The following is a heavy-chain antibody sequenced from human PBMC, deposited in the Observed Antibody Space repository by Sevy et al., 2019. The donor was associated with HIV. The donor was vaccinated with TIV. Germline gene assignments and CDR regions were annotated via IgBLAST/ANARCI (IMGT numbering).Heavy chain of an antibody. CDR2: IWYDGSNK. Sequence: GGSLRLSCVASGFTFSTYGMHWVRQAPGKGLEWVAVIWYDGSNKEYVYSVKGRFTISRDNAKNSLYLQMNSLRAEDTAVYYCASRMQFWSGYSVPFNYWGQGTLVTVSS. D-gene: IGHD3-3*02. V-gene: IGHV3-33*03. CDR3: ASRMQFWSGYSVPFNY. J-gene: IGHJ4*02. CDR1: GFTFSTYG.